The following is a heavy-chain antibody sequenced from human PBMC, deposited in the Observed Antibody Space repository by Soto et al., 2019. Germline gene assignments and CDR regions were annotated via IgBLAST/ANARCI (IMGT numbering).Heavy chain of an antibody. CDR3: ARDPNFPVYYDSSGYHPDYYYGMGV. J-gene: IGHJ6*02. D-gene: IGHD3-22*01. CDR1: GGTFSSYA. CDR2: IIPIFGTA. V-gene: IGHV1-69*12. Sequence: QVQLVQSGAEVKKPGSSVKVSCKASGGTFSSYAISWVRQAPGQGLEWMGGIIPIFGTANYAQKFQGRVTITADQSPSTAYMELSSLSSEDTAVYYCARDPNFPVYYDSSGYHPDYYYGMGVWGQGTTVTVS.